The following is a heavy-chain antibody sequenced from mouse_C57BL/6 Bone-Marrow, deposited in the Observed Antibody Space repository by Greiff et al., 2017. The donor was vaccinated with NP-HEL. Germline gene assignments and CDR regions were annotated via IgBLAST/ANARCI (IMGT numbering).Heavy chain of an antibody. Sequence: QVQLKQSGSELRSPGSSVKLSCKDFDSEVFPIAYMSWVRQKPGHGFEWIGGILPSIGRTIYGEKFEDKATLDADTLSNTAYLELNSLTSEDSAIYYCARGPLLGLGYAMDYWGQGTSVTVSS. J-gene: IGHJ4*01. D-gene: IGHD4-1*01. V-gene: IGHV15-2*01. CDR1: DSEVFPIAY. CDR3: ARGPLLGLGYAMDY. CDR2: ILPSIGRT.